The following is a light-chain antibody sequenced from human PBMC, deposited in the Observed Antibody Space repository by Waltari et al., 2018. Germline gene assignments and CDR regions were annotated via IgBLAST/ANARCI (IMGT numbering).Light chain of an antibody. CDR2: EGS. Sequence: QSALTQPASVSGSPGQSITISCTGTSSDVGSYNLVSWYQHHPGKAPKLMLYEGSKRPSGVSNRFSGSKSGNTASLTISGLQAEDEVDYYCCSYAGSNTYVFGTGTKVTVL. CDR3: CSYAGSNTYV. CDR1: SSDVGSYNL. J-gene: IGLJ1*01. V-gene: IGLV2-23*01.